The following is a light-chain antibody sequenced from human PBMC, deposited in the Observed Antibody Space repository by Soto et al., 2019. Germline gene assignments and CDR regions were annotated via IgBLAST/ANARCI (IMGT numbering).Light chain of an antibody. Sequence: SYELTQPPSVSVSPGQTASFTCSGDKLGDKYACWYQQKPGQSPVLVIYQDNKRPSGIPERFSGSHSGNTATLTISGTQPMDEADYYCQAWDSSTHVVFGGGTKLTVL. J-gene: IGLJ2*01. CDR2: QDN. V-gene: IGLV3-1*01. CDR1: KLGDKY. CDR3: QAWDSSTHVV.